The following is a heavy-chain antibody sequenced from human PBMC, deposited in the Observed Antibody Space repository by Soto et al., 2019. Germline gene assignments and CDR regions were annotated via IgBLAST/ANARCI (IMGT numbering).Heavy chain of an antibody. Sequence: SETLSLTCTVSGGSISSSSYYWGWIRQPPGKGLEWIGSIYYSGSTYYNPSLKSRVTISVDTSKNQFSLKLSSVTAADTAVYYCASKGIAVAGHYYYGMDVWGQGTTVTVYS. CDR2: IYYSGST. V-gene: IGHV4-39*01. CDR3: ASKGIAVAGHYYYGMDV. CDR1: GGSISSSSYY. J-gene: IGHJ6*02. D-gene: IGHD6-19*01.